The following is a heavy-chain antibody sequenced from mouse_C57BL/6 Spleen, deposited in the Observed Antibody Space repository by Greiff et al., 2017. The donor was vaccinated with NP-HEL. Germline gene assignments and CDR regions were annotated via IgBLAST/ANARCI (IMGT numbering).Heavy chain of an antibody. J-gene: IGHJ4*01. CDR3: ARRIVVLDAMDY. CDR2: IYPGSGST. Sequence: QVHVKQSGAELVKPGASVKMSCKASGYTFTSYWITWVKQRPGQGLEWIGDIYPGSGSTNYNEKFKSKATLTVDTSSSTAYMQLSSLTSEDSAVYYCARRIVVLDAMDYWGQGTSVTVSS. CDR1: GYTFTSYW. D-gene: IGHD1-1*02. V-gene: IGHV1-55*01.